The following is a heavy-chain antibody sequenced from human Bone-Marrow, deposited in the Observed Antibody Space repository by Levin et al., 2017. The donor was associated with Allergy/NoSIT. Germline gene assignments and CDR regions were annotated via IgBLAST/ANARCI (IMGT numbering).Heavy chain of an antibody. D-gene: IGHD1-26*01. CDR2: INPNTGDP. J-gene: IGHJ4*02. CDR3: ARNPGAGGVHFDN. Sequence: ASVKVSCKASGYTFTKFALNWVRQAPGQGLEWVGWINPNTGDPIYAQDFTGRFVFSLDTSVSTAYLEISNLEAEDTAVYYCARNPGAGGVHFDNWGQGTLVTVSS. CDR1: GYTFTKFA. V-gene: IGHV7-4-1*02.